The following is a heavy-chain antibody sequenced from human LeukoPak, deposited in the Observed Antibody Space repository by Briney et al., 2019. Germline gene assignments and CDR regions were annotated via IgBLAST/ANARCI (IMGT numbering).Heavy chain of an antibody. J-gene: IGHJ6*03. CDR3: ARVRARYYYYYMDV. CDR2: IYTSGST. CDR1: GGSISSYY. Sequence: PSETLSLTCTVSGGSISSYYRSWIRQPPGKGLEWIGYIYTSGSTTYNPSLKSRVTISVDTSKNQFSLKLSSVTAADTAVYYCARVRARYYYYYMDVWGKGTTVTVSS. V-gene: IGHV4-4*09.